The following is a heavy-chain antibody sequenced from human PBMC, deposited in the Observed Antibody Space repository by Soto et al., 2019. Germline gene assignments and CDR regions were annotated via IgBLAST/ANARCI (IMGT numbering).Heavy chain of an antibody. Sequence: QLQLQESGPGLVKPSETLSLTCTVSGGSISSSGHYWGWVRQPPGKGLEWIGTIHYSGDAYYNPSLKTRVRISVDTSKSQFSLKLNSVTAADTALYYCSRHYCSGGSCYYYGMDVWGQGTTVTVSS. CDR1: GGSISSSGHY. CDR3: SRHYCSGGSCYYYGMDV. CDR2: IHYSGDA. D-gene: IGHD2-15*01. J-gene: IGHJ6*02. V-gene: IGHV4-39*01.